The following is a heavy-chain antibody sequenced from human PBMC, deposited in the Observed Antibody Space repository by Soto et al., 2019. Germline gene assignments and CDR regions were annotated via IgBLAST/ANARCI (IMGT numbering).Heavy chain of an antibody. V-gene: IGHV1-69*04. CDR2: IIPILGIA. CDR1: GGTFSSYA. J-gene: IGHJ5*02. D-gene: IGHD3-22*01. CDR3: ARWEIVVGGWFDP. Sequence: ASVKVSCKASGGTFSSYAISWVRQAPGQGLEWMGRIIPILGIANYAQKFQGRVTITADKSTSTAYMELSSLRSEDTAVYYCARWEIVVGGWFDPWGQGTLVTVSS.